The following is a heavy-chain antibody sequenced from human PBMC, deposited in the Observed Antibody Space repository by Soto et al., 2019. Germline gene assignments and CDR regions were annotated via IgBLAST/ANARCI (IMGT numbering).Heavy chain of an antibody. J-gene: IGHJ4*02. CDR3: ARISLYGDYVDY. CDR2: IDWDDDK. CDR1: GFSLSTSGMR. V-gene: IGHV2-70*04. D-gene: IGHD4-17*01. Sequence: SGPTLVNPTHTLTLTCTFSGFSLSTSGMRVSWIRQPPGKALEWLARIDWDDDKFYSTSLKTRLTISKDTSKNQVVLTMTNMDPVDTATYYCARISLYGDYVDYWGQGTLVTVSS.